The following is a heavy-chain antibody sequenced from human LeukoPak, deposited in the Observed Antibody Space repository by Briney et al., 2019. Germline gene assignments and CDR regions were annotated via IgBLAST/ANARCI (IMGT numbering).Heavy chain of an antibody. CDR1: GGTFSSYA. V-gene: IGHV1-69*06. D-gene: IGHD1-1*01. CDR3: AREGIRYKTYYYYYMDV. CDR2: IIPIFGTA. J-gene: IGHJ6*03. Sequence: SVKVSCKASGGTFSSYAISWVRQAPGQGLEWMGGIIPIFGTANYAQKFQGRVTITADKSTSTAYMELSSLRSEDTAVYYCAREGIRYKTYYYYYMDVWGKGTTVTVSS.